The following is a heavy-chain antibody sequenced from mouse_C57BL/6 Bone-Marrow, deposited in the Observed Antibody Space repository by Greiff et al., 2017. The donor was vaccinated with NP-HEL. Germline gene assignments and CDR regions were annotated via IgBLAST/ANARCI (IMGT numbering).Heavy chain of an antibody. J-gene: IGHJ1*03. CDR3: TRCYYGSRRGWYVDV. CDR2: IYPGHSDT. Sequence: EVQLQQSGTVLARPGASVKMSCKTSGYTFTSYWMHWVKQRPGQGLEWIGAIYPGHSDTSYNQKFKGKAKLTAVTSASTAYMELSSLTKEDSAVYYCTRCYYGSRRGWYVDVWGTGTTVTVSS. V-gene: IGHV1-5*01. D-gene: IGHD1-1*01. CDR1: GYTFTSYW.